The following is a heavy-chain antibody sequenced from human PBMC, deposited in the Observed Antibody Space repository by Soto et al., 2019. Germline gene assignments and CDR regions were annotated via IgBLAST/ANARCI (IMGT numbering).Heavy chain of an antibody. D-gene: IGHD6-19*01. CDR3: ARSRASGWYGYYFDY. CDR2: INPNSGGT. J-gene: IGHJ4*02. V-gene: IGHV1-2*04. Sequence: QVQLVQSGAEVKKPGASVKVSCKASGYTFTGYYMHWVRQAPGQGLEWMGWINPNSGGTNYAQKFQGWVTMTRDTSISTAYRELSRLRSDDTAVYYCARSRASGWYGYYFDYWGQGTLVTVSS. CDR1: GYTFTGYY.